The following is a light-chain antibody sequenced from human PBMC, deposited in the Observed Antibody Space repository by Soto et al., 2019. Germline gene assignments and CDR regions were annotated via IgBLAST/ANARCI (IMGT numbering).Light chain of an antibody. CDR3: QQFNSYPVT. Sequence: AIQVTQSPSSLSASVGDRVTITCLASQDIRGALAWYQQKPGKPPKLLIYDVSTLENGVPSRFSGDSSGTQFTLTISGLQPEDFGTHYCQQFNSYPVTFGHGTRLDIK. V-gene: IGKV1-13*02. CDR2: DVS. J-gene: IGKJ5*01. CDR1: QDIRGA.